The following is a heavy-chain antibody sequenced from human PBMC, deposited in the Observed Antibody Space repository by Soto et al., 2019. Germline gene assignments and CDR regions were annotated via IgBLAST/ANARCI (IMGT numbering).Heavy chain of an antibody. CDR2: IHPGDSET. CDR1: GYRFSTYW. CDR3: ARIDTGGYNYYYYGMDA. Sequence: SLKISCKGSGYRFSTYWIGWVRQMPGKGLEWMGIIHPGDSETTYNPSFQGQVTFSADKSTNTAYLQWSSLKASDTAMYYCARIDTGGYNYYYYGMDAWGQGTTVTVSS. V-gene: IGHV5-51*01. J-gene: IGHJ6*02. D-gene: IGHD2-8*02.